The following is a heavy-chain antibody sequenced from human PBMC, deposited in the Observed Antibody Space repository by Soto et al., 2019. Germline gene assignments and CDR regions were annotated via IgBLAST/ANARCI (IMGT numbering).Heavy chain of an antibody. J-gene: IGHJ3*02. CDR3: ARWAVVAAAGLDI. Sequence: EVQLVETGGGLIQPGGSLRLSCVVSGLTVSKNYMSWVRQAPGKGLDWVSVTYSDDSTNYADSVKGRFTISRDISKNTLSLQMDSLRAEDTAVYFCARWAVVAAAGLDIWGQGTVVTVSS. V-gene: IGHV3-53*02. CDR2: TYSDDST. D-gene: IGHD6-13*01. CDR1: GLTVSKNY.